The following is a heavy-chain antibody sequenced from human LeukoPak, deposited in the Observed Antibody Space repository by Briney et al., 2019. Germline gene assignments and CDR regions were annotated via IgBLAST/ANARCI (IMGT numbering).Heavy chain of an antibody. V-gene: IGHV3-74*01. J-gene: IGHJ6*02. CDR2: INSDGSAT. CDR3: TRDHGLDV. Sequence: GGSLRLPCAASGFTFSSYWMSGVRQAPGKGLMWVSQINSDGSATSCADPVKGRCTISRDNAKNMLYLEMNSLRVEDTAVYFCTRDHGLDVWGQGTTVTVSS. CDR1: GFTFSSYW.